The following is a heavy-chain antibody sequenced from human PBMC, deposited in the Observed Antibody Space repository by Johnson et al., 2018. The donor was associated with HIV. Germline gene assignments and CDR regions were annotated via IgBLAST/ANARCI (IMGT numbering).Heavy chain of an antibody. D-gene: IGHD6-13*01. CDR2: MSYVGSNK. CDR3: ARARGQLTRGDDAFDI. J-gene: IGHJ3*02. CDR1: GFIFCSYA. V-gene: IGHV3-30-3*01. Sequence: VPLVESGGGLVTPRGSLRLSCAASGFIFCSYALHWVRQAPGKGLAWVAVMSYVGSNKYYADSVQGRFTLTRDNSKNTPYLPMNRQRGEDTALYYCARARGQLTRGDDAFDIWGQGTMVTVSS.